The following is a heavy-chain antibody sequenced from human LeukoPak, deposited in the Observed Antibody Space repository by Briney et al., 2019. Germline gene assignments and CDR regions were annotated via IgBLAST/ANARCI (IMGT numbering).Heavy chain of an antibody. Sequence: GGSLRLSCAASGFAFSDFWMSWVRQAPGKRLEWVANIRHDGNAKNYVPSVRGRFTISRDNAKNSLYLQMNSLTVEDTAVYYCATSHDSAGNDWGQGTLVTVSS. D-gene: IGHD2-15*01. J-gene: IGHJ4*02. CDR2: IRHDGNAK. CDR3: ATSHDSAGND. V-gene: IGHV3-7*01. CDR1: GFAFSDFW.